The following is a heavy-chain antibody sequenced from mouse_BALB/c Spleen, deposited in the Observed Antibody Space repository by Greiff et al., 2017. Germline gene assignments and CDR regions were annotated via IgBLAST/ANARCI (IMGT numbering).Heavy chain of an antibody. D-gene: IGHD1-1*02. Sequence: EVQLQQSGAELVKPGASVKLSCTASGFNIKDTYMHWVKQRPEQGLEWIGRIDPANGNTKYDPKFQGKATITADTSSNTAYMQLSSLTSEDSAVYYCARGGWVYAMDYWGQGTSVTVSS. V-gene: IGHV14-3*02. CDR2: IDPANGNT. J-gene: IGHJ4*01. CDR1: GFNIKDTY. CDR3: ARGGWVYAMDY.